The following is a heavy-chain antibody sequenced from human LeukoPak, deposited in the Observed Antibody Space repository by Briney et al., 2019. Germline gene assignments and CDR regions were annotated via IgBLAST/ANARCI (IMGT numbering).Heavy chain of an antibody. CDR3: AKDRGGSYFGSAFDY. CDR2: IRYDGSNK. D-gene: IGHD1-26*01. V-gene: IGHV3-30*02. J-gene: IGHJ4*02. CDR1: GFTFSSYG. Sequence: GGSLILSCAASGFTFSSYGMHWVRQAPGKGLEWVAFIRYDGSNKYYADSVKGRFTISRDNSKNTLYLQMNSLRAEDTAVYYCAKDRGGSYFGSAFDYWGQETLVTVSS.